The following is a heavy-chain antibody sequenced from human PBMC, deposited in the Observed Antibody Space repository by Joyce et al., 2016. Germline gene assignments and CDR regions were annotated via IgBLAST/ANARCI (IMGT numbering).Heavy chain of an antibody. CDR2: IVVGSGNT. Sequence: QMQLVQSGPEVKKPGTSVKVSCKASGFTFTSSAMQWVRQARGQRLEWIGGIVVGSGNTNYAQKFQERVTITRDMSTSTAYMELSSLRSEDTAVYYGAAAPDYYDSSGYYYSAFDIWGQGTMVTVSS. CDR1: GFTFTSSA. V-gene: IGHV1-58*02. J-gene: IGHJ3*02. CDR3: AAAPDYYDSSGYYYSAFDI. D-gene: IGHD3-22*01.